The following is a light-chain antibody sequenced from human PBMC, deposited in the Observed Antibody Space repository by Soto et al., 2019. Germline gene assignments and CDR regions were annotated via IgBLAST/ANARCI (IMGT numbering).Light chain of an antibody. CDR1: QSANSY. Sequence: EIVLTQSPATLSLSPGERATLSCRASQSANSYLAWYQHNPGQAPRLLIHDAFHRSTGLTAMFSGSGSGTAFTLTIRSLAPEDFEVYYGQYCYGFTFSPGTKVYI. V-gene: IGKV3-11*01. CDR3: QYCYGFT. J-gene: IGKJ3*01. CDR2: DAF.